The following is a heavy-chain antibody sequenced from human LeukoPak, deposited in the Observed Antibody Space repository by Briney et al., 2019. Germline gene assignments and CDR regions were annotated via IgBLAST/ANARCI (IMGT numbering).Heavy chain of an antibody. CDR3: ARDGGYSGDDAFDI. CDR2: IYYSGST. Sequence: SETLSLTCTVSGGSISSSSYYWGWIRQPPGKGLEWIGSIYYSGSTYYNPSLKSRVTISVDTSKNQFSLKLSSVTAADTAVYYCARDGGYSGDDAFDIWGQGTMVTVSS. D-gene: IGHD5-18*01. V-gene: IGHV4-39*07. J-gene: IGHJ3*02. CDR1: GGSISSSSYY.